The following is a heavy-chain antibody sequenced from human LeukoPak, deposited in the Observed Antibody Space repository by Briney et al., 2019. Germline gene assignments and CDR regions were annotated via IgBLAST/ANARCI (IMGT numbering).Heavy chain of an antibody. CDR1: GASISSYY. J-gene: IGHJ3*01. CDR2: FYTSGST. V-gene: IGHV4-4*07. CDR3: ARGHYYDSSGYYYVESDAFDF. Sequence: SETLSLTCTVYGASISSYYWSWIRQPPGKGLEWIGRFYTSGSTNYNPSLKSRVAISVDKSNNQFSLKLSSVTAADTAIYYCARGHYYDSSGYYYVESDAFDFWGQGTMVTVSS. D-gene: IGHD3-22*01.